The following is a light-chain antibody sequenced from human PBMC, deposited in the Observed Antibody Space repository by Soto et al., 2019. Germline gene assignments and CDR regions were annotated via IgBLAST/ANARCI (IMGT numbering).Light chain of an antibody. V-gene: IGLV4-69*01. Sequence: QSVLTQSPSASASLGASVKLTCTLSSGHSTYAVAWHQQQPEKGPRYLMKLNSDGSHNKGDEIPDRFSGSSSGAERYLTISTLQSEDEADYYCQTWGTGTWVFGGGTKVTVL. CDR2: LNSDGSH. J-gene: IGLJ3*02. CDR1: SGHSTYA. CDR3: QTWGTGTWV.